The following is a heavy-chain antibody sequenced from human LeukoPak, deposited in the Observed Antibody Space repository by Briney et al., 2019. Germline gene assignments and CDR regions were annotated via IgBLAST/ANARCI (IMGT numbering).Heavy chain of an antibody. CDR1: GFTFSSYS. V-gene: IGHV3-21*01. Sequence: GGSLRLSCAASGFTFSSYSMNWVRQAPGKGLEWVSSISSSSSYIYYADSVKGRFTISRDNAKNSLYLQMNRLRAEDTAVYYCARPGTSNMVAIDYWGQGTLVTVSS. CDR3: ARPGTSNMVAIDY. J-gene: IGHJ4*02. D-gene: IGHD5-12*01. CDR2: ISSSSSYI.